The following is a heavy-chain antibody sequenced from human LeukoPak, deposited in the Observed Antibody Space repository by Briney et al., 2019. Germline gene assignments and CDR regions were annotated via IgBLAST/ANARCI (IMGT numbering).Heavy chain of an antibody. Sequence: QPGGSLRLSCAASGFTFSSYGMSWVRQAPGKGLEWVSAISGSGGSTYYADSVKGRFTISRDNSKNTLYLQMNSLRAEDTAVYYCAKAPYYYDSSGYYYWGQGTLVTVSS. D-gene: IGHD3-22*01. J-gene: IGHJ4*02. CDR2: ISGSGGST. CDR1: GFTFSSYG. CDR3: AKAPYYYDSSGYYY. V-gene: IGHV3-23*01.